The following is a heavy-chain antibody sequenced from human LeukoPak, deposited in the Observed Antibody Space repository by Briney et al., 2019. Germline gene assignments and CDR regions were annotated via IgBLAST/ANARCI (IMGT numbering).Heavy chain of an antibody. V-gene: IGHV1-8*01. J-gene: IGHJ3*02. CDR1: GYTFTSYD. CDR3: ARVGTNLGVVTHDAFDI. CDR2: MNLNSGNT. D-gene: IGHD4-23*01. Sequence: ASVKVSCKASGYTFTSYDINWVRQATGQRLEGRGWMNLNSGNTGDAQKFQGRVTITRNTSISTAYMELSSLRSEDTAVYYCARVGTNLGVVTHDAFDIWGQGTMVTVSS.